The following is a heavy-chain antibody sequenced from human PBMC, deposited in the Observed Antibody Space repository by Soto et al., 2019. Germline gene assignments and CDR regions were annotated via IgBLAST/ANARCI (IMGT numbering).Heavy chain of an antibody. CDR1: GYTVTTYA. D-gene: IGHD6-19*01. Sequence: QVQLVQSGAEVKKPGASVRVSCKASGYTVTTYAMHWVRQAPGQRLEWMGWINAGNGHTKYSQKFQGRVTITSDTSTNTAFMELSSLRSEDTAIYYCARGSGWYPFSFDYWGQGTLVTVSS. J-gene: IGHJ4*02. V-gene: IGHV1-3*01. CDR2: INAGNGHT. CDR3: ARGSGWYPFSFDY.